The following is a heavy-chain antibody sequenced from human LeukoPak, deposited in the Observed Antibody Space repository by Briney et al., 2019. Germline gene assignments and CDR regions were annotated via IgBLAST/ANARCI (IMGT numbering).Heavy chain of an antibody. CDR2: IYYSGST. CDR1: GGSISSGDYY. CDR3: ARGGWYYYDSSGYFFDD. J-gene: IGHJ4*02. D-gene: IGHD3-22*01. Sequence: PSETLSLTCTVSGGSISSGDYYWSWIRQPPGKGLEWIGYIYYSGSTYYNPSLKSRVTISVDTSKNQFSLKLSSVTAADTAVYYCARGGWYYYDSSGYFFDDWGQGTLVTVSS. V-gene: IGHV4-30-4*02.